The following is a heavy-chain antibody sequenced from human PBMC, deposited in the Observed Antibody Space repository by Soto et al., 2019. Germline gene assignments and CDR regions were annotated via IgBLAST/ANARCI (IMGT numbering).Heavy chain of an antibody. J-gene: IGHJ4*02. V-gene: IGHV3-23*01. CDR3: AKRAAGTSFDY. CDR2: ISGSGGST. Sequence: EGSLRLSCAASGFTFSSYAVSWVRQAPGKGLEWVSVISGSGGSTYYADSVKGRFTISRDNSKNTLYLQMNSLRAEDTAVYYCAKRAAGTSFDYWGQGTLVTVSS. D-gene: IGHD6-13*01. CDR1: GFTFSSYA.